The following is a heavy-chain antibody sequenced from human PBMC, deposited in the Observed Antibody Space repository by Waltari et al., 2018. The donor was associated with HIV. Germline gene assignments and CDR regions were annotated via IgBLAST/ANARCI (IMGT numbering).Heavy chain of an antibody. Sequence: QVQLVQSGAEMKMPESSVKVSCKASGGAFSSYTISWVRQAPGQGLEWMGWIIPKFGATNYAQKFQGRVTISADESTSTVYLELTSLRSDDTAVYHCARGGCSGRTCYSKSFDLWGQGTMVTVSS. D-gene: IGHD2-15*01. J-gene: IGHJ3*01. V-gene: IGHV1-69*01. CDR1: GGAFSSYT. CDR3: ARGGCSGRTCYSKSFDL. CDR2: IIPKFGAT.